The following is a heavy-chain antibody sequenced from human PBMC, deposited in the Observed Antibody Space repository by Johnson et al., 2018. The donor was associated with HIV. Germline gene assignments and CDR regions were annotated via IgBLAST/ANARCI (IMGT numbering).Heavy chain of an antibody. Sequence: VESGGGLIQPGGSLRLSCAAFGFAVSSNYMSWVRQAPGKGLEWVSRIDTEGSGTTYADSVKGRFTISRDNAKNTVYLQMISLRAEDMAVYYCARSRWADDAFDGWGQGTMVTVSS. CDR2: IDTEGSGT. J-gene: IGHJ3*01. CDR1: GFAVSSNY. CDR3: ARSRWADDAFDG. V-gene: IGHV3-74*03. D-gene: IGHD1-26*01.